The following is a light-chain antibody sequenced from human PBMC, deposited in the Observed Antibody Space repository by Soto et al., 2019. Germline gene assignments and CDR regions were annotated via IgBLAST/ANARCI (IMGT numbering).Light chain of an antibody. J-gene: IGKJ5*01. CDR3: QQYGSSIT. Sequence: ETVLTQSPGTLSLSPGERATLSCRASQSVRNNYLAWYQQKPGQAPRLLISGASSRAAGIPDRFSGSGSGTDFTLTINRLEPEDFAVYYCQQYGSSITFGQGTRLEIK. CDR1: QSVRNNY. CDR2: GAS. V-gene: IGKV3-20*01.